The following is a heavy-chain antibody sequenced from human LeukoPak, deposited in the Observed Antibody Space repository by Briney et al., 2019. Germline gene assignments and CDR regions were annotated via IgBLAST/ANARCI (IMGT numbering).Heavy chain of an antibody. CDR1: GGTFSNYA. Sequence: SVKVSCKASGGTFSNYAISWVRQAPGQGLEWMGGIIPIFGTANYAQKFQGRVTITADESTSTAYMELSSLRSEDTAVYYCARSPILRLGELSSFDYWGQGTLVTVSS. V-gene: IGHV1-69*13. D-gene: IGHD3-16*02. J-gene: IGHJ4*02. CDR2: IIPIFGTA. CDR3: ARSPILRLGELSSFDY.